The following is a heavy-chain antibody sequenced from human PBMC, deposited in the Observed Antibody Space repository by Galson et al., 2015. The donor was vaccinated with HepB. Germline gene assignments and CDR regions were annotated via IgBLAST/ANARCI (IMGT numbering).Heavy chain of an antibody. J-gene: IGHJ6*03. Sequence: TLSLTCTVSGGSISSYYWSWIRQPPGKGLEWIGYIYYSGSTNYNPSLKSRVTISVDTSKNQFSLRLSSVTAADTAVYYCARGTVATIFYYYYYYMDVWGKGTTVTVSS. D-gene: IGHD5-12*01. V-gene: IGHV4-59*01. CDR1: GGSISSYY. CDR3: ARGTVATIFYYYYYYMDV. CDR2: IYYSGST.